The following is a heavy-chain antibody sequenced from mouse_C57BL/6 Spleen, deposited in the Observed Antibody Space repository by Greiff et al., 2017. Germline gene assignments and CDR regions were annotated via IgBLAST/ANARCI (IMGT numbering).Heavy chain of an antibody. CDR2: ISSGGDYI. V-gene: IGHV5-9-1*02. D-gene: IGHD1-1*01. CDR1: GFTFSSYA. J-gene: IGHJ1*03. Sequence: EVQLVESGEGLVKPGGSLKLSCAASGFTFSSYAMSWVRQTPEKRLEWVAYISSGGDYIYYADTVKGRFTISRDNARNTLYLQMSSLKSEDTAMYYCTRVRITTVEQRYFDVWGTGTTVTVSS. CDR3: TRVRITTVEQRYFDV.